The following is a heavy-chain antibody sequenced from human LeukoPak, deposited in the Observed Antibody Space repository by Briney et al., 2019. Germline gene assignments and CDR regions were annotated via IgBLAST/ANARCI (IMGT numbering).Heavy chain of an antibody. J-gene: IGHJ6*03. CDR1: GYTFTGYY. D-gene: IGHD3-10*01. CDR2: ISAYHGST. V-gene: IGHV1-18*04. CDR3: ARAVTIFVNHASGSGAYHYYMDV. Sequence: ASVTVSCKASGYTFTGYYMHWVRQAPGQGLEWMGWISAYHGSTNYAQKLLGRVTMTRDTSTNTAYMDLTSLSSDDTAVYYCARAVTIFVNHASGSGAYHYYMDVWGKGTTVTISS.